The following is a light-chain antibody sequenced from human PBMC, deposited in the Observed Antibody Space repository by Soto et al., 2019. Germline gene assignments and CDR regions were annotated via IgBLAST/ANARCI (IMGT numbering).Light chain of an antibody. CDR2: GAS. Sequence: EIVLSNSPGTLPLSPEERSTLSCRASQNVSSNCLDWYQQKPGQAPTRLIYGASSRATGIPDRFSGSGSGTDFSLTIIRLDPEDFILDYCQQYASPPITFGQGTRLEIK. J-gene: IGKJ5*01. V-gene: IGKV3-20*01. CDR1: QNVSSNC. CDR3: QQYASPPIT.